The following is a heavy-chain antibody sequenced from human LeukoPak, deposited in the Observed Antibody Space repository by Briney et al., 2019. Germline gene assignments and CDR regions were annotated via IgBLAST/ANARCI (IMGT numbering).Heavy chain of an antibody. CDR2: ISSSSSYI. J-gene: IGHJ5*02. CDR3: ARDVRTAYYDFWSGYYRENWFDP. D-gene: IGHD3-3*01. V-gene: IGHV3-21*01. Sequence: GGSLRLSCAASGFTFSSYSTNWVRQAPGKGLEWVSSISSSSSYIYYADSVKGRFTISRDNAKNSLYLQMNSLRAEDTAVYYCARDVRTAYYDFWSGYYRENWFDPWGQGTLVTVSS. CDR1: GFTFSSYS.